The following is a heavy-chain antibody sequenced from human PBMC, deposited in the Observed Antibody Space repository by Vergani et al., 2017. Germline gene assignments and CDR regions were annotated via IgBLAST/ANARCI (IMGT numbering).Heavy chain of an antibody. CDR3: ARRTGSVYDICGGTQYFFNF. CDR2: IYRTGRT. Sequence: QVQLQESGPGLVKPSETLSLTCAVSGFSIDNGYYWDWIRQPPGKGLEWIGSIYRTGRTHFNPSLKSRVTISVDTSNNHLSQRLNSLTAAVTAVYYCARRTGSVYDICGGTQYFFNFWAQGTLFTVSS. J-gene: IGHJ4*02. CDR1: GFSIDNGYY. V-gene: IGHV4-38-2*01. D-gene: IGHD3-9*01.